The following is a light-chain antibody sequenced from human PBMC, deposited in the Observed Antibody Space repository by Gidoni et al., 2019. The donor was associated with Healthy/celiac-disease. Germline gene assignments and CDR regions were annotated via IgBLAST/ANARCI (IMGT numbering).Light chain of an antibody. V-gene: IGKV1-33*01. CDR1: QDISNY. CDR3: QQYDNSLFT. J-gene: IGKJ3*01. CDR2: DAS. Sequence: DIQMTQSPSSLSTSVGDRVTITCQASQDISNYLNLYQQKPGKAPKLLIYDASNLETGVPSRFSGSGSGTDFTFTISSLQPEDIATYYCQQYDNSLFTFGPXTKVDIK.